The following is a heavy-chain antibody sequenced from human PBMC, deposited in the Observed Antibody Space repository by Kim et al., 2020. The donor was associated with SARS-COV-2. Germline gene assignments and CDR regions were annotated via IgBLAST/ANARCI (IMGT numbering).Heavy chain of an antibody. CDR1: GGSISSSSYY. CDR3: ARATYYYDSSGYTYDAFDI. CDR2: IYYSGST. Sequence: SETLSLTCTVSGGSISSSSYYWGWIRQPPGKGLEWIGSIYYSGSTYYNPSLKSRVTISVDTSKNQFSLKLSSVTAADTAVYYCARATYYYDSSGYTYDAFDIWGQGTMVTVSS. D-gene: IGHD3-22*01. J-gene: IGHJ3*02. V-gene: IGHV4-39*07.